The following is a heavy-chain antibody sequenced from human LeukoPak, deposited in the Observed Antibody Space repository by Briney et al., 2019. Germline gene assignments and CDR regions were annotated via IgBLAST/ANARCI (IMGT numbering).Heavy chain of an antibody. Sequence: ASVKVSCKASGYTFTGYYMHWVRQAPGQGLEWMGWINPNSGGTNYAQKFQGRVTMTRDMSISTAYMELSRLRSDDTAVYYCARHLTDYYDSSGYYYNYWGQGTLVTVSS. CDR3: ARHLTDYYDSSGYYYNY. J-gene: IGHJ4*02. D-gene: IGHD3-22*01. CDR2: INPNSGGT. V-gene: IGHV1-2*02. CDR1: GYTFTGYY.